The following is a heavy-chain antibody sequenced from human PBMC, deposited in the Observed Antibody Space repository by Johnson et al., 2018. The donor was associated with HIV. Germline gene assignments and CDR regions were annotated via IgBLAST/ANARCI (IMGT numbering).Heavy chain of an antibody. CDR3: ARFMGSTWSDASDI. D-gene: IGHD1-26*01. V-gene: IGHV3-11*04. CDR2: ISTSGSNI. CDR1: GFTFSDFY. Sequence: QVQLVESGGDLVKPGGSLRLSCTASGFTFSDFYMSWIRQAPGKGLEWVSYISTSGSNIYYADSVRGRFTISRDNAKNSLYLQMNFLRPEDTAVYYCARFMGSTWSDASDIWGQGTMVIVSS. J-gene: IGHJ3*02.